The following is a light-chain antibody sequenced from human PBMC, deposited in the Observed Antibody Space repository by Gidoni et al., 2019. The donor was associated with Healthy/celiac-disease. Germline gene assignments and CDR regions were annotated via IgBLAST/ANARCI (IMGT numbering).Light chain of an antibody. CDR2: EVS. V-gene: IGLV2-14*01. Sequence: QSALTQPASVSRSPGQSITISCTGTSSDVGGYNYVSWYQQHPGKAPKPMIYEVSNRPSGVSNRFSGSKSGNTASLTISGLQAEDEADYYCSSYTSSGVVFGGGTKLTVL. CDR3: SSYTSSGVV. CDR1: SSDVGGYNY. J-gene: IGLJ2*01.